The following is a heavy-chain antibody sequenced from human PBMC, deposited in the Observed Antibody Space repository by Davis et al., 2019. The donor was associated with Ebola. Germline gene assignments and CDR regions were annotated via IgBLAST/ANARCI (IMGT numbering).Heavy chain of an antibody. CDR1: GFTFSSYE. D-gene: IGHD3-16*01. V-gene: IGHV3-48*03. CDR3: AKVRFDYYYGMDV. J-gene: IGHJ6*02. Sequence: PGGSLRLSCAASGFTFSSYEMNWVRQAPGKGLEWVSYISSSGSTIYYADSVKGRFTISRDNAKNSLYLQMNSLRAEDTAVYYCAKVRFDYYYGMDVWGQGTTVTVSS. CDR2: ISSSGSTI.